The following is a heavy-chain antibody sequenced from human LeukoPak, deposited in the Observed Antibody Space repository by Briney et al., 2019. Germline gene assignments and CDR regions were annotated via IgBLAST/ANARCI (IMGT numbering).Heavy chain of an antibody. J-gene: IGHJ6*04. CDR3: AGIPVFGVVLHQEPV. CDR1: GATFSDYA. CDR2: FIPILGTA. Sequence: ASVEVSCKASGATFSDYALNWVRQAPGQGLEWMGVFIPILGTANSTQKFQDRVTITADMSTNTAYMELSSLRSEDTAVYFCAGIPVFGVVLHQEPVWGKGTTVTVSS. V-gene: IGHV1-69*10. D-gene: IGHD3-3*01.